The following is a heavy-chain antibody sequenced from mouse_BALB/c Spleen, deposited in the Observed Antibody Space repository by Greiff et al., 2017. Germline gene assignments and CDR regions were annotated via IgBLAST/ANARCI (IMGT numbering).Heavy chain of an antibody. CDR2: ISSGGST. CDR1: GFTFSSYA. D-gene: IGHD2-4*01. V-gene: IGHV5-6-5*01. Sequence: EVMLVESGGGLVKPGGSLKLSCAASGFTFSSYAMSWVRQTPEKRLEWVASISSGGSTYYPDSVKGRFTISRDNARNILYLQMSSLRSEDTAMYYCARDYDIGGYYAMDYWGQGTSVTVSS. J-gene: IGHJ4*01. CDR3: ARDYDIGGYYAMDY.